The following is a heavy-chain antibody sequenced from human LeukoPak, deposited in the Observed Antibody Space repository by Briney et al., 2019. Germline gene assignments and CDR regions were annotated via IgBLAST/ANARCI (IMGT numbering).Heavy chain of an antibody. CDR2: IYTSGST. CDR1: GGSINSYY. J-gene: IGHJ4*02. CDR3: ARGAAAGRFDY. Sequence: PSETLSLTCTVSGGSINSYYWSWIRQPAGKGPEWIGRIYTSGSTNYNPSLKSRVTMSVDTSKNQFSLKLSSVTAADTAVYYCARGAAAGRFDYWGQGTLVTVSS. D-gene: IGHD6-13*01. V-gene: IGHV4-4*07.